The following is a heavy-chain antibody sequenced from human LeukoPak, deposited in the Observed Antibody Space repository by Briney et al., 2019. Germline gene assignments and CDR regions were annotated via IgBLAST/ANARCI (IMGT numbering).Heavy chain of an antibody. V-gene: IGHV3-20*04. CDR3: GPSSCYYVY. CDR1: GFTFDDYG. J-gene: IGHJ4*02. D-gene: IGHD3-22*01. Sequence: GGSLRLSCAASGFTFDDYGMSWVRQAPGKWLEWVSGINWNGGSTGYADSVKGRFTISGDNAKNSLYLQMNSLRAEDTAVYYCGPSSCYYVYWGQGTLVTVSS. CDR2: INWNGGST.